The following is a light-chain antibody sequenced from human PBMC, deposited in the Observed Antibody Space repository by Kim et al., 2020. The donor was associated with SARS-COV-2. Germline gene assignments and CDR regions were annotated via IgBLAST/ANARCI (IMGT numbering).Light chain of an antibody. CDR2: EVS. Sequence: LSRTMSCTGTSSDVGGYNRVSWYQQPPGTAPKVMIYEVSNRPSGVPDRFSGSKSGNTASLTISGLQAEDESDYYCSSFTSTNTYVFGTGTKVTVL. CDR1: SSDVGGYNR. CDR3: SSFTSTNTYV. J-gene: IGLJ1*01. V-gene: IGLV2-18*02.